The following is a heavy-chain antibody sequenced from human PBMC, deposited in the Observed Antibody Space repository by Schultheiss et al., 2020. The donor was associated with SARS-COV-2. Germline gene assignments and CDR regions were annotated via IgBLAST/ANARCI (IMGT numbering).Heavy chain of an antibody. J-gene: IGHJ6*03. CDR2: IYYSGST. Sequence: SETLSLTCTVSGGSISSYYWSWIRQHPGKGLEWIGSIYYSGSTYYNPSLKSRVTISLDTSKKQFSLKLTSVTAADTAVYYCARGGGNYQGSGSYYVPHHYYYYMDVWGKATTVTVSS. CDR1: GGSISSYY. D-gene: IGHD3-10*01. CDR3: ARGGGNYQGSGSYYVPHHYYYYMDV. V-gene: IGHV4-59*12.